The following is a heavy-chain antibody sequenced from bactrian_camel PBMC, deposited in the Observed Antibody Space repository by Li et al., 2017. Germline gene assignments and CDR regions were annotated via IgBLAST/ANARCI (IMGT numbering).Heavy chain of an antibody. CDR3: AANPEEKAGSWYADY. V-gene: IGHV3S31*01. Sequence: VQLVESGGGSVQAGGSLRLSCAASGSTYSRHSMGWFRQGPGRIMREWVAVIYAGGGSTYFADSVKGRFTISQDNAKNTVYLQMNSLKPEDTAMYYCAANPEEKAGSWYADYWGQGTQVTV. J-gene: IGHJ4*01. D-gene: IGHD6*01. CDR1: GSTYSRHS. CDR2: IYAGGGST.